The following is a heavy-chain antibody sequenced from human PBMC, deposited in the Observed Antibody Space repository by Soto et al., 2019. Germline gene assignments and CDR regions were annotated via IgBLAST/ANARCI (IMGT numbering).Heavy chain of an antibody. Sequence: ASVKVSCKASGYAFTSYYIPWVRRAPGQGLEWMGIIDPNAGSTTYAQKFHGRLTFTRDTSTSTVYVELSGLTSEDTAVYYCARPLAMAHQYFCCGMDVWGQGTTVTVSS. CDR2: IDPNAGST. V-gene: IGHV1-46*01. J-gene: IGHJ6*02. CDR1: GYAFTSYY. CDR3: ARPLAMAHQYFCCGMDV.